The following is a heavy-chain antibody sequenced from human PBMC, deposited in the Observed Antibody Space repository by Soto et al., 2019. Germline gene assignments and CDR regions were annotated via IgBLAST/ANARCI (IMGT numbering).Heavy chain of an antibody. CDR3: ARGAADTAMVDS. CDR2: TFYSGST. J-gene: IGHJ4*02. V-gene: IGHV4-59*01. D-gene: IGHD5-18*01. Sequence: ETLSLTCTVSGCSIRSYYWTWIRQPPGKGLEWLGYTFYSGSTFYNPSLKSRVTISIHTSKSQFSLQLTSVTAADTAVYYCARGAADTAMVDSRGKGTLVTVSS. CDR1: GCSIRSYY.